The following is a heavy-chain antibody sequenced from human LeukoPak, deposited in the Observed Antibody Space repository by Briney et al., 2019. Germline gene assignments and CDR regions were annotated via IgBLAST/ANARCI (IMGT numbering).Heavy chain of an antibody. V-gene: IGHV3-33*01. J-gene: IGHJ3*02. CDR3: ARLSGYEKGYVFDI. Sequence: GRSLRLSCAASGFTFSSYGMHWVRQAPGRGLEWVAVIWNDGSHKYYADSVKGRFTISRDNSKNTLYLQMNSLRAEDTAVYYCARLSGYEKGYVFDIWGRGTMVTVSS. CDR2: IWNDGSHK. CDR1: GFTFSSYG. D-gene: IGHD5-12*01.